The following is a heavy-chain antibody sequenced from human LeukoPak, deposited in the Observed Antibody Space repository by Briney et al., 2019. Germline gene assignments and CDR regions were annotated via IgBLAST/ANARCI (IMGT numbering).Heavy chain of an antibody. CDR1: GGSFSGYF. D-gene: IGHD3-22*01. CDR2: IKHSGST. J-gene: IGHJ4*02. CDR3: ARALPGYFDTSGYYFDT. Sequence: PSETLSLTCAVYGGSFSGYFRSWIRQPPGKGLEWIGEIKHSGSTNYSPSPNSRVSISIDASRNQFSLKLNSVTAADTAVYYCARALPGYFDTSGYYFDTWGQGTLVTVSS. V-gene: IGHV4-34*01.